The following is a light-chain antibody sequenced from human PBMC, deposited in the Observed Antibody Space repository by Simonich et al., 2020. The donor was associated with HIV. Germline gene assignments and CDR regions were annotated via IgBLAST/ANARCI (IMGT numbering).Light chain of an antibody. V-gene: IGKV3-15*01. CDR3: QQYYSFPYT. CDR2: AAS. Sequence: VSPEERATLSCRASQSVNTNVAWYQQKPGQAPRLLIYAASTRATGIPARFSGSGSGTDFTLTISCLQSEDFATYYCQQYYSFPYTFGQGTKLEIK. J-gene: IGKJ2*01. CDR1: QSVNTN.